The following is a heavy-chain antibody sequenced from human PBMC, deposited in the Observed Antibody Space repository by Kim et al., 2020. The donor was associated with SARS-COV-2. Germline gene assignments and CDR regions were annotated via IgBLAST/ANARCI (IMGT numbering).Heavy chain of an antibody. CDR3: ASLLVMATTFND. J-gene: IGHJ4*02. CDR1: GFTFSTHL. V-gene: IGHV3-7*01. Sequence: GGSLRLSCAASGFTFSTHLMSWVRQAPGKGLEWVATINRDGGVRWYPDSMTGRFTISRDNARNSLRLQMNALTAEDTAMYYCASLLVMATTFNDWGQGTLVTVSS. D-gene: IGHD1-26*01. CDR2: INRDGGVR.